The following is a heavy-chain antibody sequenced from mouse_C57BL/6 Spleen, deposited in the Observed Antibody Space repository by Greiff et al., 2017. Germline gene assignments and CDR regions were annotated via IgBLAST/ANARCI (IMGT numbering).Heavy chain of an antibody. CDR3: ARQPTTVVDY. D-gene: IGHD1-1*01. J-gene: IGHJ2*01. V-gene: IGHV5-6*01. CDR1: GFTFSSYG. Sequence: EVKVVESGGDLVKPGGSLKLSCAASGFTFSSYGMSWVRQTPDKRLEWVATISSGGSYTYYPDSVKGRFTISRDNAKNTLYLQMSSLKSEDTAMYYCARQPTTVVDYWGQGTTLTVSS. CDR2: ISSGGSYT.